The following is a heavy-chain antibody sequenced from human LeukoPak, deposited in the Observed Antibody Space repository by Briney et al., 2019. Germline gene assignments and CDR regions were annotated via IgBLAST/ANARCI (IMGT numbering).Heavy chain of an antibody. D-gene: IGHD3-3*01. CDR2: IYHTGST. J-gene: IGHJ4*02. CDR1: GDSIRNDYW. V-gene: IGHV4-4*02. Sequence: PSETLSLTCVVSGDSIRNDYWWNWVRQPPGKGLEWIGEIYHTGSTYYNPSFKSRVTISVDTSKNQFSVKLTSVTAADTAVYYCARGFLETNYDYWGQGTLVTVSS. CDR3: ARGFLETNYDY.